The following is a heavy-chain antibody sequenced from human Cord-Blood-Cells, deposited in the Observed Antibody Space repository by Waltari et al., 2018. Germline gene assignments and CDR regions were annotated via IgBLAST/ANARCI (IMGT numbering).Heavy chain of an antibody. CDR3: ARVKGYRGYFDL. D-gene: IGHD5-18*01. J-gene: IGHJ2*01. V-gene: IGHV3-53*01. CDR1: GFTVRCHY. Sequence: EVQLVESGGGLIQPGGSLRPSWAASGFTVRCHYMSWVRQAPGKGLGWGSVIYSGGSTYYADSVKGRFTISRDNSKNTLYLQMNSLRAEDTAVYYCARVKGYRGYFDLWGRGTLVTVSS. CDR2: IYSGGST.